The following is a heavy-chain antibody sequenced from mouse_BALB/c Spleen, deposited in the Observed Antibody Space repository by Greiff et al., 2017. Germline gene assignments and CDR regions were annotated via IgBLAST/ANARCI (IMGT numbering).Heavy chain of an antibody. D-gene: IGHD2-3*01. CDR1: GFNIKDTY. Sequence: EVKLQQSGAELVKPGASVKLSCTASGFNIKDTYMHWVKQRPEQGLEWIGRIDPANGNTKYDPKFQGKATITADTSSNTAYLQLSSLTSEDTAVYYCAREEDGYYSYAMDYWGQGTSVTVSS. V-gene: IGHV14-3*02. CDR2: IDPANGNT. CDR3: AREEDGYYSYAMDY. J-gene: IGHJ4*01.